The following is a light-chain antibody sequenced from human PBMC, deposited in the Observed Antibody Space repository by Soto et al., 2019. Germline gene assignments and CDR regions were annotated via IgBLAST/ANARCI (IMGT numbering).Light chain of an antibody. CDR3: SSYAGSNNFEV. J-gene: IGLJ2*01. CDR2: EVI. V-gene: IGLV2-8*01. Sequence: QSALTQPPSASGSPGQSVTISCTGTSSDVGGYTYVSWYQQHPGKAPKLMIYEVIKRPPGVPDRFSGSKSGNTASLTVSGLQAEDEADYYCSSYAGSNNFEVFGGGTKLTVL. CDR1: SSDVGGYTY.